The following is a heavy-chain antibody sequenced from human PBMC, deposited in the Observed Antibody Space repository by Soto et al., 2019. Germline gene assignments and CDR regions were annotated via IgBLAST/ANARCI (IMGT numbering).Heavy chain of an antibody. V-gene: IGHV3-30-3*01. D-gene: IGHD3-10*01. CDR2: ISYDGSNK. J-gene: IGHJ4*02. CDR3: ARDRAYYYGSGGSDFDY. CDR1: GFTFSSYA. Sequence: QVQLVESGGGVVQPGRSLRLSCAASGFTFSSYAMHWVRQAPGKGLEWVAVISYDGSNKYYADSVKGRFTISRDNSKNTLYLQMNSLRAEDTAVYYCARDRAYYYGSGGSDFDYWGQGTLVTVSS.